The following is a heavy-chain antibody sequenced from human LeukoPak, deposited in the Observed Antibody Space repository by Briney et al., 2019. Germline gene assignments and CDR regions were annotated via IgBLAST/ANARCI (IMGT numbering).Heavy chain of an antibody. D-gene: IGHD3-22*01. V-gene: IGHV1-69*04. J-gene: IGHJ5*02. CDR3: AIQYYYDGSNWFDP. Sequence: SVKVSCKASGGTFSSYAISWVRQAPGQGLEWMGRIIPILGIANYAQKFQGRVTITADKSTSTAYMELSSLRSEDTAVYYCAIQYYYDGSNWFDPWGQGTLVTVSS. CDR2: IIPILGIA. CDR1: GGTFSSYA.